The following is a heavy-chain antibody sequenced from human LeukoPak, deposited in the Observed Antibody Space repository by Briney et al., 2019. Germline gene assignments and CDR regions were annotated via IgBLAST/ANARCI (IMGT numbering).Heavy chain of an antibody. J-gene: IGHJ4*02. CDR1: GYSFTNYW. CDR3: ARLEGTGGVVDY. CDR2: IYPVDSDT. D-gene: IGHD2-8*02. Sequence: GESLKISCKGSGYSFTNYWIAWVRQMPGKGLEWMGIIYPVDSDTRYSPSFQGQVTISAVKSISIAYLQWSSLKASDTATYYCARLEGTGGVVDYWGQGTLVTVSS. V-gene: IGHV5-51*01.